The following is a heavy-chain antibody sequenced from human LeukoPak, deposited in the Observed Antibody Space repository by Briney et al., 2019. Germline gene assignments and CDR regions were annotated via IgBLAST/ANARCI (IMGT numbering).Heavy chain of an antibody. J-gene: IGHJ6*03. Sequence: GGSLRLSCAASGFTFSSYGMHWVRQAPGKGLEWVAVISYDGSNKYYADSVKGRFTISRDNAKNSLYLQMNSLRAEDTAVYYCARDRINRIAAAGTEYYYMDVWGKGTTVTVSS. D-gene: IGHD6-13*01. CDR2: ISYDGSNK. CDR1: GFTFSSYG. V-gene: IGHV3-30*03. CDR3: ARDRINRIAAAGTEYYYMDV.